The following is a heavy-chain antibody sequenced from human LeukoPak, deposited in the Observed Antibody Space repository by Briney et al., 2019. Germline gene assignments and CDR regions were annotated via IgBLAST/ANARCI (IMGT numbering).Heavy chain of an antibody. CDR1: GGSISSYY. Sequence: SETLSLTCTVSGGSISSYYWSWIRQPPGKGLEWIGYIYYSGSTNYNPSLKSRVTISVDTSKNQFSLKLSSVTAAGTAVYYCARSGGWWFDPWGQGTLVTVSS. V-gene: IGHV4-59*01. D-gene: IGHD6-19*01. J-gene: IGHJ5*02. CDR3: ARSGGWWFDP. CDR2: IYYSGST.